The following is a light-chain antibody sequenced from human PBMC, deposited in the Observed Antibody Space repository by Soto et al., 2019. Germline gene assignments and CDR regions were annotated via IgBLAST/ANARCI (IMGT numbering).Light chain of an antibody. Sequence: QSALTQPASVSRSPGQSITISCTGTNSDVGGYNYVAWYQQHAGKAPKLMMYDVSNRPSGVSNRFSGSKSGNTASLTISGLQAEDEADYYCSSYAGSSTVFGTGTKVTVL. CDR2: DVS. V-gene: IGLV2-14*01. J-gene: IGLJ1*01. CDR1: NSDVGGYNY. CDR3: SSYAGSSTV.